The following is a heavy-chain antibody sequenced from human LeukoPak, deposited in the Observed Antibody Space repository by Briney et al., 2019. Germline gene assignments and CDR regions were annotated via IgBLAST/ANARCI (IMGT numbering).Heavy chain of an antibody. Sequence: ASVKVSCKVSGYTLTELSMHWVRQAPGQGLEWMGWINPNSGGTNYAQKFQGRVTMTRDTSISTAYMELSRLRSDDTAVYYCARAMVRGVMVSYGMDVWGQGTTVTVSS. V-gene: IGHV1-2*02. D-gene: IGHD3-10*01. J-gene: IGHJ6*02. CDR3: ARAMVRGVMVSYGMDV. CDR1: GYTLTELS. CDR2: INPNSGGT.